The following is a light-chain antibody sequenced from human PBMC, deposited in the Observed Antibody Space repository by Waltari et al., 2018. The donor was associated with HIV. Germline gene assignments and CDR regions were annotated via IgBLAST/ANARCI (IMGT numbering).Light chain of an antibody. CDR1: SSDVGGYNY. J-gene: IGLJ3*02. CDR3: CSYAGSYTWV. V-gene: IGLV2-11*01. Sequence: QSALTQPRSVSGSPGQSVTISCTGTSSDVGGYNYVSWYQQHPGKAPKLLIYDVSKRPSVVPDRFSGSKSGNTASLTISVLQAEDEADYCCCSYAGSYTWVFGGGTKLTVL. CDR2: DVS.